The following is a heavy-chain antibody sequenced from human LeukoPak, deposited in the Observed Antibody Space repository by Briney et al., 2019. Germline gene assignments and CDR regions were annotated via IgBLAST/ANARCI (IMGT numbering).Heavy chain of an antibody. D-gene: IGHD3-22*01. CDR3: ARAGRGMIVTVAFDI. Sequence: HSGGSLRLSCAASGFTFSSYWMHWVRQAPGKGLVWVSRINSDGSSTGYADSVKGRFTISRDNAKNTLYLQMNSLRAEDTAVYYCARAGRGMIVTVAFDIWGQGTMVTVSS. V-gene: IGHV3-74*01. CDR1: GFTFSSYW. J-gene: IGHJ3*02. CDR2: INSDGSST.